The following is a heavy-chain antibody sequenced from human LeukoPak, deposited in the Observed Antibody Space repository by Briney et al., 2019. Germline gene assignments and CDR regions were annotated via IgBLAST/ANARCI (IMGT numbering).Heavy chain of an antibody. D-gene: IGHD2-15*01. Sequence: GASVKVSCKASGYTFISYYMHWVRQAPGQGLEWMGIINPRGGSTSYAQKFQGRVTMTRDTSTSTVYMELRSLRSDDTAVYYCARDAQDIGGWFDPWGQGTLVTVSS. J-gene: IGHJ5*02. V-gene: IGHV1-46*01. CDR3: ARDAQDIGGWFDP. CDR1: GYTFISYY. CDR2: INPRGGST.